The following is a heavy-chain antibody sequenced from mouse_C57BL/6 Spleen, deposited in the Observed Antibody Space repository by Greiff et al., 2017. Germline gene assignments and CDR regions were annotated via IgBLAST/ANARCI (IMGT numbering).Heavy chain of an antibody. V-gene: IGHV1-62-2*01. Sequence: VQLQQSGAELVKPGASVKLSCKASGYTFTEYTIHWVKQRSGQGLEWIGWFYPGSGSIKYNEKFKDKATLTADQSSSTAYMELSSFTSEDSAVYFCARRLGRGDFDYWGQGTTGTVSS. D-gene: IGHD4-1*01. CDR3: ARRLGRGDFDY. CDR2: FYPGSGSI. CDR1: GYTFTEYT. J-gene: IGHJ2*01.